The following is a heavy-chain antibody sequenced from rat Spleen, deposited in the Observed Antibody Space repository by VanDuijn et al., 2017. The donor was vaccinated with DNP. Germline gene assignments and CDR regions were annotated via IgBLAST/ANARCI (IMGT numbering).Heavy chain of an antibody. CDR1: GFSLTSYH. Sequence: QVQLKESGPGLVQPSQPLSLTCTVSGFSLTSYHVHWVRQPPGKGLEWMGMMWYDGDTAYNPALKSRLSITRDTSKNQVFLNMNSLQTDDTGTYYCIRDRPIATVSPYAMDGWGQGTSVTVSS. V-gene: IGHV2-32*01. CDR2: MWYDGDT. J-gene: IGHJ4*01. CDR3: IRDRPIATVSPYAMDG. D-gene: IGHD1-2*01.